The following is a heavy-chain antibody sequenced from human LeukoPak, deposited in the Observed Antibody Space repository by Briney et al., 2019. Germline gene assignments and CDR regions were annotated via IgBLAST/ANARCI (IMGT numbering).Heavy chain of an antibody. CDR3: ARTYKGRDAFDI. CDR2: ISSRGSTI. CDR1: GFTFGGYY. Sequence: GGSLRLSCAASGFTFGGYYMSWIRQAPGKGLEWVSYISSRGSTIYYADSVKGRFTISRDNAKNSLYLQMNSLRAEDAAVYYCARTYKGRDAFDIWGQGTMVTVSS. V-gene: IGHV3-11*04. J-gene: IGHJ3*02. D-gene: IGHD1-1*01.